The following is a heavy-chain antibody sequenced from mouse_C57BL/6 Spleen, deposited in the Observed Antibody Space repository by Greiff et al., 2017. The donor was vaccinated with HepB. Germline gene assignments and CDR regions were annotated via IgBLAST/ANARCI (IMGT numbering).Heavy chain of an antibody. V-gene: IGHV1-19*01. CDR2: INPYNGGT. D-gene: IGHD3-2*02. Sequence: EVQLQESGPVLVKPGASVKMSCKASGYTFTDYYMNWVKQSHGKSLEWIGVINPYNGGTSYNQKFKGKATLTVDKSSSTAYMELNSLTSEDSAVYYCASGGQLRLRGFYYAMDYWGRGTSVTVSS. CDR3: ASGGQLRLRGFYYAMDY. CDR1: GYTFTDYY. J-gene: IGHJ4*01.